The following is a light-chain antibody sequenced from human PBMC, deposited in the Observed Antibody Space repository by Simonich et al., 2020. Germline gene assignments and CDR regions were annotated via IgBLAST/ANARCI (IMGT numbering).Light chain of an antibody. CDR2: KDS. J-gene: IGLJ3*02. V-gene: IGLV3-27*01. Sequence: SYELTQPSSVSVSPGQTARITCSGDVLAKKYARWFQQKPGQAPVLVIYKDSERPSGLPERFSASSSGTTVTLTLSGAQVEDEADYYCYSAADNNWVFGGGTKLTVL. CDR1: VLAKKY. CDR3: YSAADNNWV.